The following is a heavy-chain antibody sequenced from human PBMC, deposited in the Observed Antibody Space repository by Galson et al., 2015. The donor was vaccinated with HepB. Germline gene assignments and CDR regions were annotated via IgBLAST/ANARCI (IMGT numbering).Heavy chain of an antibody. CDR3: ARGGYYDSSGYLWDPAFDI. J-gene: IGHJ3*02. D-gene: IGHD3-22*01. CDR2: IYTSGST. Sequence: TLSLTCTVSGGSISSGSYYWSWIRQPAGKGLEWIGRIYTSGSTNYNPSLKSRVTMSVDTSKNQFSLKLSSVTAADTAVYYCARGGYYDSSGYLWDPAFDIWGQGTMVTVSS. V-gene: IGHV4-61*02. CDR1: GGSISSGSYY.